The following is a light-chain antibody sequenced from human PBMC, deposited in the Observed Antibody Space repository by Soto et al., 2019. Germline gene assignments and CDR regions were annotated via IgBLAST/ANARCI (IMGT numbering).Light chain of an antibody. Sequence: QSALTQPASMSGSPGQSITISCTGTSSDIGGYNYISWYQQLQGKAPKFIIYDVRNRPSGVSNRFSGSRSGNTASLTISGLQAEDEADYYCSSYTSSSTVIFGGGTKVTV. CDR2: DVR. V-gene: IGLV2-14*01. CDR3: SSYTSSSTVI. J-gene: IGLJ2*01. CDR1: SSDIGGYNY.